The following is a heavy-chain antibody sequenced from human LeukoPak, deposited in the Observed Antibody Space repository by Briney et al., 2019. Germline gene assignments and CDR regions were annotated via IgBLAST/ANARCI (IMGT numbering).Heavy chain of an antibody. Sequence: ASVTVSCKASGYTFTGYYMHWVRQAPGQGLEWMGWINPNSGGTNYAQKFQGRVTMTRDTSISTAYMELSRLRSDDTAGYYCARLGYCSSTSCYNARWFDPWGQGTLVTVSS. CDR2: INPNSGGT. CDR3: ARLGYCSSTSCYNARWFDP. CDR1: GYTFTGYY. V-gene: IGHV1-2*02. J-gene: IGHJ5*02. D-gene: IGHD2-2*02.